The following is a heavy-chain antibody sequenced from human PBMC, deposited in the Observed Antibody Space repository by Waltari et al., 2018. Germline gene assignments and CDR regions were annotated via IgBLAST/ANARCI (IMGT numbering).Heavy chain of an antibody. J-gene: IGHJ4*02. CDR1: GFRFDDYA. V-gene: IGHV3-9*01. CDR3: AKDNGYSLDY. Sequence: EVQLVESGGALVQPGGSLRLSCEASGFRFDDYAMHWVRQVPGKGLEWVSGLSWNSGSIAYADSVKGRFTTSRDNARNSLFLQMNSLRREDTAIYYCAKDNGYSLDYWGQGTLVTVSS. CDR2: LSWNSGSI. D-gene: IGHD5-12*01.